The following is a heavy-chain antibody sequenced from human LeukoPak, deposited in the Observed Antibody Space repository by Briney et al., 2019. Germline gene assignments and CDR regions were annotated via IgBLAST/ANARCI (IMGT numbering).Heavy chain of an antibody. Sequence: GESLKISCQGSGYSFTSYWIGWVRQMPGKGLEWMGIIYPGDSDTRYSPSFQGQVTISADKSISTAYMELSRLRSDDTAVYYCARGGEDSGYDLEEIHEAYYYYGMDVWGQGTTVTVSS. J-gene: IGHJ6*02. V-gene: IGHV5-51*01. CDR3: ARGGEDSGYDLEEIHEAYYYYGMDV. CDR2: IYPGDSDT. D-gene: IGHD5-12*01. CDR1: GYSFTSYW.